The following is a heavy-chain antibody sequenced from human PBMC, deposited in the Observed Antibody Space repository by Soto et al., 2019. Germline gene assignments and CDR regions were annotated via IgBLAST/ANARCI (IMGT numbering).Heavy chain of an antibody. Sequence: PSETLSLTCTVSGGFVNSDTHSWSWIRQTPGKRLEWIGFIYSGGSTKNPSLRSRVTMSVDTSKNQFSLKLRSVMVADTAVYHCARFVRSCSATTCSTRADVWGQGITVTVS. CDR3: ARFVRSCSATTCSTRADV. CDR2: IYSGGST. V-gene: IGHV4-61*01. CDR1: GGFVNSDTHS. J-gene: IGHJ6*02. D-gene: IGHD2-2*01.